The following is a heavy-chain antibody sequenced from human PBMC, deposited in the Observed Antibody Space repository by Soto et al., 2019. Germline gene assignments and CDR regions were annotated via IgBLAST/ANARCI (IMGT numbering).Heavy chain of an antibody. CDR2: ISVSGGTP. CDR3: EKGTHGDYSRPFDY. Sequence: EVQLLESGGGLVQPGGSLRLSCAASGFTFSDCAMSWVRQAPGKGLEWVSAISVSGGTPYYTDSVKGRFTISRDNPKNTLYLQMSSLRAEDTAVYYCEKGTHGDYSRPFDYCGQGTLVSVSS. J-gene: IGHJ4*02. CDR1: GFTFSDCA. V-gene: IGHV3-23*01. D-gene: IGHD4-17*01.